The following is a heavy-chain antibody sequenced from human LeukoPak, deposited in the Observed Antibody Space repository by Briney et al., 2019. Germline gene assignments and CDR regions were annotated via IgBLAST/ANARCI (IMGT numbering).Heavy chain of an antibody. CDR1: GFTFSSYS. Sequence: QTGGSLRLSCAASGFTFSSYSMTWVRQAPGKGLEWVSVVGGTGATTYYADSVKGRFTISRDNSKNTLYLQMNSLSVEDTAIYRCAKVLSNTWLKGFGSWGQGTLVTVSS. CDR2: VGGTGATT. J-gene: IGHJ4*02. CDR3: AKVLSNTWLKGFGS. V-gene: IGHV3-23*01. D-gene: IGHD6-13*01.